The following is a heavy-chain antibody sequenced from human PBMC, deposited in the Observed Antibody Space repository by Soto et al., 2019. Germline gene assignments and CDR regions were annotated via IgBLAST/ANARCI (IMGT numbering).Heavy chain of an antibody. J-gene: IGHJ6*03. CDR1: GDSINSYY. CDR2: IYYSGSA. Sequence: QVQLQESGPGLVKPSETLSLTCTVSGDSINSYYWSWIRPPPGQGLEWIVYIYYSGSAMYAPSLKSRSSISLCTYKNQFSLKRSSVTAADTAVYYCARGYCSTTSCYVGFYYMDVWGKGTAVTGSS. D-gene: IGHD2-2*01. V-gene: IGHV4-59*01. CDR3: ARGYCSTTSCYVGFYYMDV.